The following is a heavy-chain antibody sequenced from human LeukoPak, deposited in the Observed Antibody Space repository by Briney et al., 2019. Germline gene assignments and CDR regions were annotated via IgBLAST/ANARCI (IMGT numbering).Heavy chain of an antibody. J-gene: IGHJ4*01. V-gene: IGHV3-23*01. CDR2: ISSSGRST. D-gene: IGHD3-10*01. Sequence: GGSLRLFCTGSGFTFSDYAMTWVRQAPGKGLEWVSTISSSGRSTFYAHSVKGRFTVSRDNSEHTLYLQMNSLRADDTATFYCAKGEGGSYSASDFWGLGTRVTVSS. CDR1: GFTFSDYA. CDR3: AKGEGGSYSASDF.